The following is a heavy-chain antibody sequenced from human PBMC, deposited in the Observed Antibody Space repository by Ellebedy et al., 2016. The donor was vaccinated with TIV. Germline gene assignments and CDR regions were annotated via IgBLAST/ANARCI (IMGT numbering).Heavy chain of an antibody. CDR2: FDPEDGET. V-gene: IGHV1-24*01. Sequence: AASVKVSCKVSGYTLTELSMHWVRQAPGKGLEWMGGFDPEDGETIYAQKLQGRVTMTTDTSTSTAYMELRRLRSDDTAVYYCARGLQKVGATLNECDYWGQGTLVTVSS. CDR3: ARGLQKVGATLNECDY. D-gene: IGHD1-26*01. J-gene: IGHJ4*02. CDR1: GYTLTELS.